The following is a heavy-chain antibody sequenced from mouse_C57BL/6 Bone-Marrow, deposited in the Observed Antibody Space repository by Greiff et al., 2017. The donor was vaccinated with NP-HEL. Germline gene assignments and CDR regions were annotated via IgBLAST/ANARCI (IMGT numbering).Heavy chain of an antibody. V-gene: IGHV1-69*01. J-gene: IGHJ1*03. CDR2: IDPSDSYT. Sequence: QVQLQQPGAELVMPGASVKLSCKASGYTFTSYWMHWVKQRPGQGLEWIGEIDPSDSYTNYIQKFKGKSTLTVDKSSSTAYMQLSSLTSEDSAVYYFARCDYYGKDWYFDVWGTGTTVTVSS. D-gene: IGHD1-1*01. CDR1: GYTFTSYW. CDR3: ARCDYYGKDWYFDV.